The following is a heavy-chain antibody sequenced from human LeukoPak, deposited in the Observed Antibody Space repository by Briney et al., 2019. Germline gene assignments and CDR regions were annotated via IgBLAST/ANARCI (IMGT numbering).Heavy chain of an antibody. D-gene: IGHD6-6*01. CDR2: IIPIFGTA. Sequence: ASVKVSCKASGGTFSSYAISWVRQAPGQGLEWMGGIIPIFGTANYAQKFQGRVTITADESTSTAYMELSSPRSEDTAVYYCARRPAARPDRWFDPWGQGTLVTVSS. J-gene: IGHJ5*02. CDR3: ARRPAARPDRWFDP. V-gene: IGHV1-69*13. CDR1: GGTFSSYA.